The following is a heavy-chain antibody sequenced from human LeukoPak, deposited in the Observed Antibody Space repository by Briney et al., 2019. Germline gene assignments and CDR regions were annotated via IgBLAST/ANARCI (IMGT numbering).Heavy chain of an antibody. CDR2: ISYTGGST. CDR1: VFTFSNYA. V-gene: IGHV3-23*01. CDR3: AKGGSGSYLYYFDL. J-gene: IGHJ4*02. D-gene: IGHD3-10*01. Sequence: GGSLRLSCAASVFTFSNYAMTWVRQAPGKGLEWVSTISYTGGSTYYAESVKGRFTISRDNSKNILSLQMNSLRAEDTAVYYCAKGGSGSYLYYFDLWGQRTLVTVSS.